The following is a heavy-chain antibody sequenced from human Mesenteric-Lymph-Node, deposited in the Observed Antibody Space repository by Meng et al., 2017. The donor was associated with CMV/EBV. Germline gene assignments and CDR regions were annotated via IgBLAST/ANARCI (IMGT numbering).Heavy chain of an antibody. Sequence: SGYTFTRYARNWVRQAPGQGLEWMGWINTNTGNPTYAQGFTGRFVFSLDTSVSTAYVQISSLKAEDTALYYCARGRVWGVVYGMDVWGQGTTVTVSS. CDR2: INTNTGNP. CDR3: ARGRVWGVVYGMDV. V-gene: IGHV7-4-1*02. D-gene: IGHD3-10*01. J-gene: IGHJ6*02. CDR1: GYTFTRYA.